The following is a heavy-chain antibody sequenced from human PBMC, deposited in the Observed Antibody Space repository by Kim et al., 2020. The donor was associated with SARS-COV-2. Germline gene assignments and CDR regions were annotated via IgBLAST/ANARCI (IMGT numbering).Heavy chain of an antibody. CDR2: INTNTGNP. CDR3: ARDLFTGRFLEWLPDYYHYGMDV. V-gene: IGHV7-4-1*02. D-gene: IGHD3-3*01. CDR1: GYTFTSYA. J-gene: IGHJ6*02. Sequence: ASVKVSCKASGYTFTSYAMNWVRQAPGQGLEWMGWINTNTGNPTYAQGFTGRFVFSLDTSVSTAYLQISSLKAEDTAVYYCARDLFTGRFLEWLPDYYHYGMDVWGQGTTVTVSS.